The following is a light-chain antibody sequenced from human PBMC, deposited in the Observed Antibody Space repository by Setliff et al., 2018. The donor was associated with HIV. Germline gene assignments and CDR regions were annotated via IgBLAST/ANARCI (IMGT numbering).Light chain of an antibody. Sequence: DIQMTQSPSTLSASLGDRVTITCRASQSISTWLAWYQQKPGKAPNLLIYKASSLERGVPSRFSGSGSGTEFTLTISSLQPDDFITYYCQQYNSYPWTFGQGTKVDIK. CDR2: KAS. V-gene: IGKV1-5*03. J-gene: IGKJ1*01. CDR1: QSISTW. CDR3: QQYNSYPWT.